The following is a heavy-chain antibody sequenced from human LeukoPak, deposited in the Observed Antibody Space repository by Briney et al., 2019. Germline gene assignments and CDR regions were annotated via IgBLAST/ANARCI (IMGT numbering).Heavy chain of an antibody. CDR1: GGSFSGYY. Sequence: SETLSLTCAVYGGSFSGYYWSWIRQPPGKGLEWIGEINHSGSTNYNPSLKSRVTISVDTSKNQFSLKLSSVTAADTAVYYCARTYYYGMDVWGQGTTVTVSS. CDR3: ARTYYYGMDV. V-gene: IGHV4-34*01. CDR2: INHSGST. D-gene: IGHD1-14*01. J-gene: IGHJ6*02.